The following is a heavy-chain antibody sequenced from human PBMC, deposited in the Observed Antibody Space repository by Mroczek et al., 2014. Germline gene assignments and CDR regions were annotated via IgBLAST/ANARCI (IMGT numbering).Heavy chain of an antibody. CDR1: GGSISSYY. CDR2: IYYSGST. CDR3: ARDRPAAVFGPAPFDI. D-gene: IGHD2-2*01. Sequence: QVQLQQWGPGLVKPSETLSLTCTVSGGSISSYYWSWIRQPPGKGLEWIGYIYYSGSTNYNPSLKSRVTISVDTSKNQFSLKLSSVTAADTAVYYCARDRPAAVFGPAPFDIWGQGTMVTVSS. J-gene: IGHJ3*02. V-gene: IGHV4-59*01.